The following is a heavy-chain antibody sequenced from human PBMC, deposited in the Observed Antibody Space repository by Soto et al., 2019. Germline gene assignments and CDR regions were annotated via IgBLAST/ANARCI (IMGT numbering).Heavy chain of an antibody. V-gene: IGHV3-21*01. CDR2: VSSSSTYI. D-gene: IGHD3-10*01. Sequence: EVQLVDSGGGLVKPGGSLRLSCAASGFTFSSYTMNWVRQAPGKGLEWVSSVSSSSTYIYYADSVKGRFTISRDNAKNSLYLQMNSLRAEDTAVYYCARMSGVHWGQGTLVTVSS. CDR1: GFTFSSYT. CDR3: ARMSGVH. J-gene: IGHJ4*02.